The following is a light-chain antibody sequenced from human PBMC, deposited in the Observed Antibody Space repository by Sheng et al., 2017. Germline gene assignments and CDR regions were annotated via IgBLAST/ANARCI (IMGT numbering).Light chain of an antibody. CDR1: QGINNY. J-gene: IGKJ1*01. V-gene: IGKV1-17*03. Sequence: DIQMTQSPSSLSASVGDRVTITCRASQGINNYLAWFQLKPGRVPKRLIYAASTLQSGVPPRFGGSGSGTEFTLTIYSLQPDDFATYYCLQHKSYPPTFGQGTKVEIK. CDR3: LQHKSYPPT. CDR2: AAS.